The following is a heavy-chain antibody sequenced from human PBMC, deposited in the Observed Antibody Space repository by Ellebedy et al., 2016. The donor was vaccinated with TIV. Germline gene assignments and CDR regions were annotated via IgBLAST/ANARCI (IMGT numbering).Heavy chain of an antibody. D-gene: IGHD1-26*01. J-gene: IGHJ4*02. V-gene: IGHV4-34*01. CDR1: GGSFSGYY. CDR2: INHSGST. Sequence: MPGGSLRLSCAVYGGSFSGYYWSWIRQPPGKGLEWIGEINHSGSTNYNPSLKSRVTISVDTSKNQFSLKLSSVTAADTAVYYCARGGSYHLSFDYWGQGTLVTVSS. CDR3: ARGGSYHLSFDY.